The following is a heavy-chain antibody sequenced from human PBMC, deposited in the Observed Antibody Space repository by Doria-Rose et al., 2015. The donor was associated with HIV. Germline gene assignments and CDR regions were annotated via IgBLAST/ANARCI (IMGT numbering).Heavy chain of an antibody. D-gene: IGHD6-19*01. CDR2: IIPIFGTA. CDR3: ARNARSGWVFRFDY. Sequence: GGTFSSYAISWVRQAPGQGLEWMGRIIPIFGTANYAQKFQGRVTITADESTSTAYMELSSLRSEDTAVYYCARNARSGWVFRFDYWGQGTLVTVSS. J-gene: IGHJ4*02. CDR1: GGTFSSYA. V-gene: IGHV1-69*15.